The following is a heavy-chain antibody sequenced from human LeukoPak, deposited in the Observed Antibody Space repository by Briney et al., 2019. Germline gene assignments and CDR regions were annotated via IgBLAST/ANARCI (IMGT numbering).Heavy chain of an antibody. CDR1: EFAFSTYA. CDR2: SSSGGSTI. Sequence: PGGSLRLSCAASEFAFSTYAMNWVRQAPGNGLEWISYSSSGGSTIYYADSVKGRFTISRDNAKNSLHLQMHSLSAEDTAVYYCARGEQDMATMSIDYWGQGALVTVSS. CDR3: ARGEQDMATMSIDY. D-gene: IGHD5-24*01. V-gene: IGHV3-48*04. J-gene: IGHJ4*02.